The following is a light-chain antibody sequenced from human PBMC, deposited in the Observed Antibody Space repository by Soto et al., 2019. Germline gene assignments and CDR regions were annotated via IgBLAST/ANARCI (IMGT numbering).Light chain of an antibody. J-gene: IGKJ2*01. CDR2: SAS. V-gene: IGKV3-20*01. CDR1: QSVSSVY. CDR3: QQYCSSLYT. Sequence: EIVLTQSPGTLSLSPGEGATLSCRASQSVSSVYLAWYQQKPGQAPRLLIYSASTRAAGIPDRFSGSGSGTDFTLTISRLEPEDFAVYYCQQYCSSLYTFGQGTKLEIK.